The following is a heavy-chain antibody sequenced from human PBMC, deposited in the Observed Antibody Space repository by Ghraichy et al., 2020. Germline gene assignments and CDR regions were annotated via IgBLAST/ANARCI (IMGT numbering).Heavy chain of an antibody. CDR3: ARHRGDILTGYFQDY. V-gene: IGHV4-39*01. CDR1: GGSISSSSYY. CDR2: IYYSGST. D-gene: IGHD3-9*01. J-gene: IGHJ4*02. Sequence: SETLSLTCTVSGGSISSSSYYWGWIRQPPGKGLEWIGSIYYSGSTYYNPSLKSRVTISVDTSKNQFSLKLSSVTAADTAVYYCARHRGDILTGYFQDYWGQGTLVTVSS.